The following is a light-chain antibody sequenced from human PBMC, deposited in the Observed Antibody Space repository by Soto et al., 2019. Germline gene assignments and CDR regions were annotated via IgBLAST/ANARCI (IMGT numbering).Light chain of an antibody. Sequence: QSALTQPASVSGSPGQSITISCTGTSSDVGSYNLVSWYQQHPDKAPKLIIYEVSKWPSGVSSRFSASKSGNTASLTISRLQSEDEADYYCCSYAGSSTWVFGGGTKLTVL. CDR3: CSYAGSSTWV. V-gene: IGLV2-23*02. J-gene: IGLJ3*02. CDR1: SSDVGSYNL. CDR2: EVS.